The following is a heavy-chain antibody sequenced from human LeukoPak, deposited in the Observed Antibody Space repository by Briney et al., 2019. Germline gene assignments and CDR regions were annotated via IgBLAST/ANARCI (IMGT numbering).Heavy chain of an antibody. CDR1: GASVSDGNYY. CDR3: ARLAYGGYVAY. V-gene: IGHV4-61*01. Sequence: SETLSLTCSVSGASVSDGNYYWSWIRQPPGKGLEWIGYMFYSESTKYNPSLKSRVTISVDTSKNQFSLNLSSVTAADTAVYYCARLAYGGYVAYWGQGTLVTVSS. CDR2: MFYSEST. D-gene: IGHD5-12*01. J-gene: IGHJ4*02.